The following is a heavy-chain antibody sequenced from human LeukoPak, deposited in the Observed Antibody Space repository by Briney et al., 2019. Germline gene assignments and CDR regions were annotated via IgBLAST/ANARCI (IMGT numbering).Heavy chain of an antibody. V-gene: IGHV1-18*01. Sequence: ASVKVSCKASGYTFTNHGISWLRQAPGQGLEWMGWISATNGNTYYAQNLQGRVTMTTDTSTSTAYMELRDLRSDDTAVYYCAKGATGWSRDYWGQRTLVTVSS. D-gene: IGHD6-19*01. CDR1: GYTFTNHG. CDR2: ISATNGNT. J-gene: IGHJ4*02. CDR3: AKGATGWSRDY.